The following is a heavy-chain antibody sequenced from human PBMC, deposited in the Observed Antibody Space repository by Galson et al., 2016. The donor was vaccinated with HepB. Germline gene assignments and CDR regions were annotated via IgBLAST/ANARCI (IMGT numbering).Heavy chain of an antibody. CDR1: GFVFRSSA. V-gene: IGHV3-23*01. J-gene: IGHJ4*02. CDR3: AVWLQVHFDH. D-gene: IGHD3-16*01. CDR2: ISPGRPNT. Sequence: LRLSCASSGFVFRSSAMDWLRQVPGKGLEWVSTISPGRPNTHYADSVNGRFTISRDDAKDTVYLEMSSLRDEDTAIYYCAVWLQVHFDHWGQGTRVPVSS.